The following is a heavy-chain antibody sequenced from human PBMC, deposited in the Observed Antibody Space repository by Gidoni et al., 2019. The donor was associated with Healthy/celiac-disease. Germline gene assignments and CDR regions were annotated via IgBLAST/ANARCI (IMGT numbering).Heavy chain of an antibody. CDR3: ARGGVGFSGTDVFLHPSVYFDY. V-gene: IGHV4-4*02. J-gene: IGHJ4*02. CDR1: GGSISSSNW. CDR2: IYHSGIT. D-gene: IGHD1-1*01. Sequence: QVQLQESGPGLVKPSGTLSLTCAVSGGSISSSNWWRWVRQPPGKGLEWIGEIYHSGITNYNPSLKSRVTISVDKSKNQFSLKLSSVTAADTAVYYCARGGVGFSGTDVFLHPSVYFDYWGQGTLVTVSS.